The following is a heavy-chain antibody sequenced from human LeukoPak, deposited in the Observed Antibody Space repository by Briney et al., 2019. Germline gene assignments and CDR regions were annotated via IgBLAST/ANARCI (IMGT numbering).Heavy chain of an antibody. CDR2: IKSDGST. J-gene: IGHJ1*01. Sequence: GGSLRLSCAASGFTFSTYWMHWVRQAPGKGLVWVSRIKSDGSTNYADSVKGRFTISRDNAKNTLSLQMNSLRPEDTGVYYCARAPSEIGGYYPEYFRHWGQGTLVSVSS. CDR3: ARAPSEIGGYYPEYFRH. CDR1: GFTFSTYW. V-gene: IGHV3-74*01. D-gene: IGHD3-3*01.